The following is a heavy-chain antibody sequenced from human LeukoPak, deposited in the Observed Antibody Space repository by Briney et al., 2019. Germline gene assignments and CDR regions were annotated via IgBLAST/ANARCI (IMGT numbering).Heavy chain of an antibody. CDR3: TRDPRFSGEGVSDY. CDR1: GSTFGDYA. Sequence: PGGSLRLSCTASGSTFGDYAMSWFRQAPGKGLEWVGFIRSKAYGGTTEYAASVKGRFTISRDDSKSIAYPQMNSLKTEDTAVYYCTRDPRFSGEGVSDYWGQGTLVTVSS. V-gene: IGHV3-49*03. D-gene: IGHD3-10*01. CDR2: IRSKAYGGTT. J-gene: IGHJ4*02.